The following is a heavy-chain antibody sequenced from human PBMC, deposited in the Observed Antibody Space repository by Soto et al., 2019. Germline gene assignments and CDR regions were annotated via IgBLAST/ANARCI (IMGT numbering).Heavy chain of an antibody. CDR2: IRSKAYGGTT. J-gene: IGHJ6*02. CDR3: TRVGVGKMIFGVVIVTAPYYYYGMDV. V-gene: IGHV3-49*03. D-gene: IGHD3-3*01. CDR1: GFTFGDYA. Sequence: GGSLRLSCTASGFTFGDYAMSWFRQAPGKGLEWVGFIRSKAYGGTTEYAASVKGRFTISRDDSKSIPYLQMNSLKTEDTAVYYCTRVGVGKMIFGVVIVTAPYYYYGMDVWGQGTTVTVSS.